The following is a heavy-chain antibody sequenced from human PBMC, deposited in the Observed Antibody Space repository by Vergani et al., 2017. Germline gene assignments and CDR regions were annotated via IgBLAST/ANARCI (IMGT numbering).Heavy chain of an antibody. CDR2: IIPIFGTT. Sequence: QGQLAQSGAEVKKPGSSVKVSCKASGGTFSSNSISWVRQAPGQGLEWMGRIIPIFGTTSYAQKFQGRVTITADESTSTAYMELSSLRSEDTAVYYCAKAVAPNTGLVWFDPWGQGTLVTVSS. CDR3: AKAVAPNTGLVWFDP. CDR1: GGTFSSNS. J-gene: IGHJ5*02. V-gene: IGHV1-69*13. D-gene: IGHD6-19*01.